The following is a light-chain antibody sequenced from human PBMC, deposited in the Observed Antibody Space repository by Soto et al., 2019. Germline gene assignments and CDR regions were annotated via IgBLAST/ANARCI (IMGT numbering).Light chain of an antibody. CDR2: WAS. V-gene: IGKV4-1*01. J-gene: IGKJ2*01. CDR3: QQYAGTPYT. CDR1: QTILYSSNNKNY. Sequence: DIVMTQSPDSLAVSLGERATINCKSSQTILYSSNNKNYLAWYQQKPGQPPKLLFYWASTRESGVPDRFSGSGSGTDFTLSIISLQAEDVAVYYCQQYAGTPYTFGQGTKLEIK.